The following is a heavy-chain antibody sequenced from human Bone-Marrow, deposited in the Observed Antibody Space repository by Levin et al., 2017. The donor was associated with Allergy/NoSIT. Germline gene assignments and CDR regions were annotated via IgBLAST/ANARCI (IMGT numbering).Heavy chain of an antibody. D-gene: IGHD6-13*01. CDR3: ARGGSSAGYDY. Sequence: VASVKVSCKASGYTFSTYDITWARQAPGQGLEWVGWISGYNGDTNYAQKFQGRVTLTTDKSTSTAYMELRSLRSDDTAVYYCARGGSSAGYDYWGHGSLVIVSS. CDR1: GYTFSTYD. CDR2: ISGYNGDT. J-gene: IGHJ4*01. V-gene: IGHV1-18*01.